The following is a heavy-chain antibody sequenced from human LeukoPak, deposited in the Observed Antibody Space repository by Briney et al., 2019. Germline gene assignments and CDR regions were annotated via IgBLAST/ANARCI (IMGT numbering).Heavy chain of an antibody. J-gene: IGHJ4*02. D-gene: IGHD3-22*01. CDR1: GGSIGSYY. CDR2: IYTSGST. Sequence: SETLSLTCTVSGGSIGSYYWSWIRQPAGKGLEWIGRIYTSGSTNYNPSLKSRVTMSVDTSKNQFSLKLSSVTAADTAVYYCARGYYDSSGYYGSWVYWGQGTLVTVSS. V-gene: IGHV4-4*07. CDR3: ARGYYDSSGYYGSWVY.